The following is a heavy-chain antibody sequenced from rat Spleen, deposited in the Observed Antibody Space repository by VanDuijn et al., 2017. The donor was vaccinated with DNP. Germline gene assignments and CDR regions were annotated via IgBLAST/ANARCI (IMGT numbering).Heavy chain of an antibody. CDR2: IGYDGDSN. Sequence: EVQLVESGGDLVQPGRSLKLSCAASGFTFSDYYMAWVRQTPTEGLAWVAYIGYDGDSNYNGDSVQGRFTISRDNAKSTLYLQMNSLRSEDMATYYCARWGIRAYYFDYWGQGVMVTVSS. CDR3: ARWGIRAYYFDY. J-gene: IGHJ2*01. CDR1: GFTFSDYY. D-gene: IGHD4-3*01. V-gene: IGHV5-22*01.